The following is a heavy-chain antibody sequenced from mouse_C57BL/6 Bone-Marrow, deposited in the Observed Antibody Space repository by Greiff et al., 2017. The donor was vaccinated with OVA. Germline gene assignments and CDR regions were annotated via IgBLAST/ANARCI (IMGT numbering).Heavy chain of an antibody. CDR2: IDPENGDT. Sequence: EVQGVESGAELVRPGASVKLSCTASGFNIKDDYMHWVKQRPEQGLEWIGWIDPENGDTEYASKFQGKATITADTSSNTAYLQLSSLTSEDTAVYYCTLTFDYWGQGTTLTVSS. D-gene: IGHD4-1*01. CDR1: GFNIKDDY. V-gene: IGHV14-4*01. J-gene: IGHJ2*01. CDR3: TLTFDY.